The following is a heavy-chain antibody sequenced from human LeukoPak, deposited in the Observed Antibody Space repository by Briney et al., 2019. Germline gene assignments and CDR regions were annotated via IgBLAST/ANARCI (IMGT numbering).Heavy chain of an antibody. CDR2: ISYDGSNK. J-gene: IGHJ5*02. D-gene: IGHD6-19*01. Sequence: GGSLRLSCAASGFTFSSYSMHWVRQAQGKGLEWVAVISYDGSNKYYADSVKGRFTISRDNSKNTLYLQMNSLRAEDTAVYYCAKDQIAVALFLDPNWFDPWGQGTLVTVSS. V-gene: IGHV3-30*18. CDR3: AKDQIAVALFLDPNWFDP. CDR1: GFTFSSYS.